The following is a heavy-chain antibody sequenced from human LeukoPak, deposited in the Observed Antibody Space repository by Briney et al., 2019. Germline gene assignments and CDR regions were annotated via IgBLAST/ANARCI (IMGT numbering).Heavy chain of an antibody. CDR2: IYISGST. Sequence: SETLSLTCTVSGGSISSSSYSWSWIRQPAGKGLEWIGRIYISGSTDYNPSLKSRLTISVDTSKNQFSLKLSSVTAADTAVYYCARHNRVGGEYYYYYYYMDVWGKGTTVTISS. D-gene: IGHD5-12*01. CDR1: GGSISSSSYS. V-gene: IGHV4-61*02. CDR3: ARHNRVGGEYYYYYYYMDV. J-gene: IGHJ6*03.